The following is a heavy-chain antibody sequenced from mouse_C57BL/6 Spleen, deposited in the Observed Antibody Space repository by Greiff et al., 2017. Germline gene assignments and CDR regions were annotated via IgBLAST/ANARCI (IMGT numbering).Heavy chain of an antibody. CDR3: TRGNWAPGFAY. CDR2: ISSGGDYI. CDR1: GFTFSSYA. V-gene: IGHV5-9-1*02. Sequence: EVQVVESGEGLVKPGGSLKLSCAASGFTFSSYAMSWVRQTPEKRLEWDAYISSGGDYIYYADTVKGRFTISRDNARNTLYLQMSSLKSEDTAMYYCTRGNWAPGFAYWGQGTLVTVSA. D-gene: IGHD4-1*01. J-gene: IGHJ3*01.